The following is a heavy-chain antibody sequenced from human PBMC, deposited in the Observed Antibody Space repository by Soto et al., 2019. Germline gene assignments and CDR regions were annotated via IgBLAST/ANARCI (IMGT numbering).Heavy chain of an antibody. CDR1: GDSISSGGYY. CDR3: ARDQEXNYAEHGGTDYYYGMDV. J-gene: IGHJ6*02. D-gene: IGHD3-16*01. V-gene: IGHV4-31*03. Sequence: PSETLSLTCTVSGDSISSGGYYWSWIRQHPGKGLEWIGYIYYTGSTYYNPSLKSRVTISVDTSKNQFSLKLSSVTAADTAVYFCARDQEXNYAEHGGTDYYYGMDVWGQGTTVTVSS. CDR2: IYYTGST.